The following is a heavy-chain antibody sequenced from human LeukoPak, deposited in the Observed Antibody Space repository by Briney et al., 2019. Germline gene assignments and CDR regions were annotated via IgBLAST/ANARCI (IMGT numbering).Heavy chain of an antibody. CDR1: GFTFSSYS. J-gene: IGHJ4*02. CDR2: ISSSSSYI. V-gene: IGHV3-21*01. CDR3: AREGGRNYDILTGYYSPPWYYFDY. D-gene: IGHD3-9*01. Sequence: GGSLRLSCAASGFTFSSYSMNWVRQAPGKGLEWVSSISSSSSYIYYADSVKGRFTISRDNAKNSLYLQMNSLRAEDTAVYYCAREGGRNYDILTGYYSPPWYYFDYWGQGTLVTVSS.